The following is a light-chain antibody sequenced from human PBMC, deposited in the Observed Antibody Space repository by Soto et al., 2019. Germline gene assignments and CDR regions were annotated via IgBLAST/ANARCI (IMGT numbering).Light chain of an antibody. V-gene: IGKV3-20*01. CDR1: ESVSAGY. CDR3: HQYGSSPFT. Sequence: EIVLTQSPGTLSLSSGERATLSCRASESVSAGYLAWYQQKPGQAPRLLIYGASSRATGIPDRFSGSGSGADFPLTMSRLEPEDFAVYYCHQYGSSPFTFGPGTKVDIK. J-gene: IGKJ3*01. CDR2: GAS.